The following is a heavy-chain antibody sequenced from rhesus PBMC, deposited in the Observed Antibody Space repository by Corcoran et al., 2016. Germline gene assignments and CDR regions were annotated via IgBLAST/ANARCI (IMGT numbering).Heavy chain of an antibody. CDR2: INRGGGNT. CDR1: VFPFSSHG. D-gene: IGHD6-25*01. CDR3: AKRWQLAGTFDY. Sequence: EVQLVETGGGLVQPGGSLKLSFAASVFPFSSHGMRGVLQAPGKGLEGASAINRGGGNTNFADAVKGRVTISRDNSKNTLSLQMNSLRAEDTAVYYCAKRWQLAGTFDYWGQGVLVTVSS. J-gene: IGHJ4*01. V-gene: IGHV3S5*01.